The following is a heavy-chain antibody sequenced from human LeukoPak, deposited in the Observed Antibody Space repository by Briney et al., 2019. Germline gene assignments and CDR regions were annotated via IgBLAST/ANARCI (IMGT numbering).Heavy chain of an antibody. Sequence: PGGSLRLSCAASGFTFSSYSMNWVRQAPGKGLEWVSSISTSRSYIFYADSVKGRFTISRDNAKNSLFLQMNSLRAEDTAVYYCARVSTVADISDYWGQGTLVTVPS. CDR2: ISTSRSYI. CDR1: GFTFSSYS. V-gene: IGHV3-21*01. CDR3: ARVSTVADISDY. D-gene: IGHD4-23*01. J-gene: IGHJ4*02.